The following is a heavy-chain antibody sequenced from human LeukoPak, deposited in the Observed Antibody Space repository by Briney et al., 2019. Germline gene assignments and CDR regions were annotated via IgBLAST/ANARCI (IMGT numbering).Heavy chain of an antibody. D-gene: IGHD4-11*01. Sequence: GGSLRLSCAASGFTFSSYSMNWVRQAPGKGLEWVSYISSSSSAIYYADSVKGRFTISRDNAKNSLYLQMNSLRAEDTAVYYCARGKDYSNLHYYYYMDVWGKGTTVTVSS. CDR2: ISSSSSAI. V-gene: IGHV3-48*01. J-gene: IGHJ6*03. CDR1: GFTFSSYS. CDR3: ARGKDYSNLHYYYYMDV.